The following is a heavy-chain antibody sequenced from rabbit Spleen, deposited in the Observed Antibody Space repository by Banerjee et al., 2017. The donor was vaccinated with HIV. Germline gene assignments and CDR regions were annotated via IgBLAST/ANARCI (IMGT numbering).Heavy chain of an antibody. CDR2: ISTGSGST. Sequence: QEQLEESGGDLVQPEGSLTLTCTASGFSFSGSYWICWVRQAPGKGLEWIGCISTGSGSTYYANWAKGRFTISKASSTTVTLQMTSLTVADTATYFCARDTGTSFSTYGMDLWGQGTLVTVS. CDR3: ARDTGTSFSTYGMDL. V-gene: IGHV1S45*01. D-gene: IGHD7-1*01. CDR1: GFSFSGSYW. J-gene: IGHJ6*01.